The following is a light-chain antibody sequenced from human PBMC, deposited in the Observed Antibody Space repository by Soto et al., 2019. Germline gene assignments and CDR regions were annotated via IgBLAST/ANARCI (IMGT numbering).Light chain of an antibody. CDR3: QQRSNWPPT. CDR1: QSVSSY. J-gene: IGKJ1*01. V-gene: IGKV3-11*01. CDR2: DAS. Sequence: IVLTQSPATLSLSPGERAPLSCRASQSVSSYLAWYQQKPGQAPRLLIYDASTRATGIPARFSGSGSGTDFTLTITSLEPEDCAVYYCQQRSNWPPTFGQGTKVEIK.